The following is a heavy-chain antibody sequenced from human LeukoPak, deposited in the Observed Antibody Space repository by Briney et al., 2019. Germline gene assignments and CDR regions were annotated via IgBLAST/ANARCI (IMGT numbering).Heavy chain of an antibody. D-gene: IGHD3-10*01. J-gene: IGHJ4*02. CDR2: INTNTGNP. CDR1: GYSFTNYA. Sequence: ASVKVSCRASGYSFTNYAMNWVRQAPGQGLEWMGWINTNTGNPTYAQGFTGRFVFSLDTSVSTAYLQISSLKAEDTAVYYCARNNADGEGRFSYWGQGTLVTVSS. V-gene: IGHV7-4-1*02. CDR3: ARNNADGEGRFSY.